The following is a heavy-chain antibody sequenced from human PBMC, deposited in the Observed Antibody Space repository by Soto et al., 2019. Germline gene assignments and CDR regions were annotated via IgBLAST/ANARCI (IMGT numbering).Heavy chain of an antibody. CDR1: GFTVSRSY. V-gene: IGHV3-53*01. J-gene: IGHJ4*02. CDR3: ARESSESYYVDY. Sequence: CSLRLSCAASGFTVSRSYMSWLRQAPGKGLEWVSVIYDGGTTYYADSVRGRFTISRDNSKNTLYLQMNSLRAEDSAVYYCARESSESYYVDYWGQGTLVTVSS. CDR2: IYDGGTT. D-gene: IGHD3-10*01.